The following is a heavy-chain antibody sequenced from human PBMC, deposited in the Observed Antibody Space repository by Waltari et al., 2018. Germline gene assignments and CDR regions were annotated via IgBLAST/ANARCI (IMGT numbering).Heavy chain of an antibody. J-gene: IGHJ4*02. Sequence: QMQLVQSGTEVKKSGTSVKVSCKASGFTFTRSPVQWVRQARGQCLEWIGWIVVGSGNTNYAQKFQERVTITRDMSTSTAYMELSSLRSEDTAVYYCAAGDSSGYYDYWGQGTLVTVSS. CDR2: IVVGSGNT. CDR3: AAGDSSGYYDY. V-gene: IGHV1-58*01. CDR1: GFTFTRSP. D-gene: IGHD3-22*01.